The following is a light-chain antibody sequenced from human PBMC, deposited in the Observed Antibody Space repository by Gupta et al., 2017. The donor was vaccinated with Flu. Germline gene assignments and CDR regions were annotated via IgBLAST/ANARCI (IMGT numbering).Light chain of an antibody. Sequence: EVVLTQSPATLSLSPGERATLSCRASQSISIYLAWYHQKPGQAPRLLIYDASNRATGIPARFSGSGSGTDFTLTISSLEPEDFAVYYCQQRRNWPPYTFGQGTKLEI. J-gene: IGKJ2*01. CDR2: DAS. V-gene: IGKV3-11*01. CDR3: QQRRNWPPYT. CDR1: QSISIY.